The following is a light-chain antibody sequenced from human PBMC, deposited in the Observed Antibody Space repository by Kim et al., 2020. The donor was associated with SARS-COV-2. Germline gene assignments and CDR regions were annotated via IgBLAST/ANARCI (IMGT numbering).Light chain of an antibody. CDR1: SLRSYY. CDR3: NSWDSSDNQRHVL. V-gene: IGLV3-19*01. CDR2: ANA. Sequence: GQTGRITCQGDSLRSYYASWYQQKPGQAPLLVIYANANRPSGIPDRFSGSRSGNTASLTITGAQAEDEADYYCNSWDSSDNQRHVLFGGGTQLTVL. J-gene: IGLJ2*01.